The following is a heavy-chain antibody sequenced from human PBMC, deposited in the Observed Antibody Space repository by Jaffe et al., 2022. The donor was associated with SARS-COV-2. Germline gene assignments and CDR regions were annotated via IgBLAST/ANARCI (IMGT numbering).Heavy chain of an antibody. CDR3: ARILIERFYYGSGSYGGPDY. V-gene: IGHV4-39*01. J-gene: IGHJ4*02. Sequence: QLQLQESGPGLVKPSETLSLTCTVSGGSISSSSYYWGWIRQPPGKGLEWIGSIYYSGSTYYNPSLKSRVTISVDTSKNQFSLKLSSVTAADTAVYYCARILIERFYYGSGSYGGPDYWGQGTLVTVSS. CDR1: GGSISSSSYY. D-gene: IGHD3-10*01. CDR2: IYYSGST.